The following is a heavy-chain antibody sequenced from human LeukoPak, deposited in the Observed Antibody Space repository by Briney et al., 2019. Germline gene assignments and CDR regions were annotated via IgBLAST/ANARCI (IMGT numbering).Heavy chain of an antibody. V-gene: IGHV4-39*07. D-gene: IGHD3-22*01. Sequence: SETLSLTCTVSGGSISSSSYYWGWIRQPPGKGLEWIGSIYYSGSTYYNPSLKSRVTISVDTSKNQFSLKLSSVTAADTAVYYCARAYDSSGYYYDYWGQGTLVTVSS. CDR2: IYYSGST. J-gene: IGHJ4*02. CDR3: ARAYDSSGYYYDY. CDR1: GGSISSSSYY.